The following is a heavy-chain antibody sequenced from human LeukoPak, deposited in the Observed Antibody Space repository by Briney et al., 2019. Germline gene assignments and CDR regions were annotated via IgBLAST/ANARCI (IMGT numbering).Heavy chain of an antibody. D-gene: IGHD3-3*01. CDR2: INTDTGNP. V-gene: IGHV7-4-1*02. J-gene: IGHJ4*02. CDR1: GYTFTSYA. Sequence: ASVKVSCKASGYTFTSYAMNWVRQAPGQGLEWMGWINTDTGNPTYAQGFTGRFVFSLDTSVSTAYLQISSLKAEDTAVYYCARGRSQPTYYDFWSGYQPFDYWGQGTLVTVSS. CDR3: ARGRSQPTYYDFWSGYQPFDY.